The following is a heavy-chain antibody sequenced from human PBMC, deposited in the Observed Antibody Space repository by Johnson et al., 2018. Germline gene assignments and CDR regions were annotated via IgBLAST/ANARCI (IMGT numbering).Heavy chain of an antibody. D-gene: IGHD1-26*01. CDR3: ARGGGADYYYGMDV. CDR1: GGSISSHY. Sequence: QVQLQEPGPGLVKPSETLSLTCTVSGGSISSHYWSWIRQPPGKGLEWIGYIYYSGSTNYNPSLKSRVTISVDTSKNQFSLKLSSVTAADTAVYYCARGGGADYYYGMDVWGQGTTVTVSS. CDR2: IYYSGST. V-gene: IGHV4-59*11. J-gene: IGHJ6*02.